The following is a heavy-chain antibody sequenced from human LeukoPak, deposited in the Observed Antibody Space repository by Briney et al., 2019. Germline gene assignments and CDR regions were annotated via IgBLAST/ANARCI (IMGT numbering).Heavy chain of an antibody. J-gene: IGHJ4*02. CDR1: GFTFSSYA. D-gene: IGHD1-7*01. V-gene: IGHV3-23*01. CDR2: ISGSGGST. Sequence: GGPLRLSCAASGFTFSSYAMSWVRQAPGKGLEWVSAISGSGGSTYYAASVKGRFTISRDNSKNTLYLQMNSLRAEDTAVYYCATEGVDQLELPDYWGQGTLVTVSS. CDR3: ATEGVDQLELPDY.